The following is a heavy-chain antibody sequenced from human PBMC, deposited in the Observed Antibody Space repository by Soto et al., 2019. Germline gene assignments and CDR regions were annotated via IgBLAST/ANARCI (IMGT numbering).Heavy chain of an antibody. CDR3: AKGLMGYGWFDP. Sequence: EVQLLESGGGLVQPGGSLRLSCAASGFTFSSYAMSWVRQAPGKGLEWVSAISGSGGSTYYAGSVKGRFTISRDNSKNTLYLQMNSLRAEDTAVYYCAKGLMGYGWFDPWGQGTLVTVSS. D-gene: IGHD2-8*01. V-gene: IGHV3-23*01. CDR2: ISGSGGST. J-gene: IGHJ5*02. CDR1: GFTFSSYA.